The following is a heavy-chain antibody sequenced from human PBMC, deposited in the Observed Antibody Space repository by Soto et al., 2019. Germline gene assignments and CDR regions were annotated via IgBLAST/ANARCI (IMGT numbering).Heavy chain of an antibody. V-gene: IGHV2-5*01. D-gene: IGHD6-13*01. CDR2: IYWNDDK. CDR1: GFSLSTSGVG. CDR3: AHSYQGYSSSWYRPPSSYNWFDP. Sequence: SGPTLVKPTQTLTLTCTFSGFSLSTSGVGVGWIRQPPGKALEWLALIYWNDDKRYSPSLKSRLTITKDTSKNQVVLTMTNMDPVDTATYYCAHSYQGYSSSWYRPPSSYNWFDPWGQGTLVTVSS. J-gene: IGHJ5*02.